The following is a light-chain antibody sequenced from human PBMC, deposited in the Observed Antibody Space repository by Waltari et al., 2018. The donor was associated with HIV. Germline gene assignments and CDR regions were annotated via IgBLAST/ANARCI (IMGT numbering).Light chain of an antibody. Sequence: EIVLTQSPDTLSLSPGERATLSCTASQSVTSGYLAWYQQKPGRKPRLVISGASSRATGIPDRCSGSGSGTHFTLTINGVEPEDFAVYFCQQYATTPELTFGGGTQLDIK. J-gene: IGKJ4*01. CDR2: GAS. V-gene: IGKV3-20*01. CDR1: QSVTSGY. CDR3: QQYATTPELT.